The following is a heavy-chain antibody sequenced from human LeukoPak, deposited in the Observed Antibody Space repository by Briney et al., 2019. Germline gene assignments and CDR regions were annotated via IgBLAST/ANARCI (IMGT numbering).Heavy chain of an antibody. CDR1: GFTFSSYA. V-gene: IGHV3-23*01. J-gene: IGHJ4*02. D-gene: IGHD3-22*01. Sequence: GGSLRLSCAASGFTFSSYAMSWVRQAPGKGLEWVSAITNSGDSTYYADSVKGRFTISRDNSKNTLYLQMNSLRADDTAVYYCAKAITMIVITPGYWGQGTLVTVSS. CDR3: AKAITMIVITPGY. CDR2: ITNSGDST.